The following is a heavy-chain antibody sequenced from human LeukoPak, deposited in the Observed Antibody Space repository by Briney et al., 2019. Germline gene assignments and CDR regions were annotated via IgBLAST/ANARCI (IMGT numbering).Heavy chain of an antibody. CDR1: GFPSSRYG. CDR3: ARDSDYGSGDGAAFDI. Sequence: GGSLRLSRAASGFPSSRYGMHGVRRAPGEGLEGVAVIWYDGSNKYYADSVKGRFTISRDNSKNTLYLQMNSLRVEDTAVYYCARDSDYGSGDGAAFDIWGQGTMVTVSS. D-gene: IGHD3-10*01. CDR2: IWYDGSNK. J-gene: IGHJ3*02. V-gene: IGHV3-33*01.